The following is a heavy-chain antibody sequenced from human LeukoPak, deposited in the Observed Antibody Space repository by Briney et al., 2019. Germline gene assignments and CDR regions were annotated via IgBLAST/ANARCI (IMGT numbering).Heavy chain of an antibody. V-gene: IGHV3-23*01. CDR1: GFTFSSYA. D-gene: IGHD1-14*01. CDR2: ISGSGGST. J-gene: IGHJ4*02. Sequence: GASLRISCAASGFTFSSYAMSWVRQAPGKGLEWVSAISGSGGSTYYADSVKGRFTISRDNSKNTLYLQMNSLRAEDTAVYYCAKDTTYPSTPAYWGQGTLVTVSS. CDR3: AKDTTYPSTPAY.